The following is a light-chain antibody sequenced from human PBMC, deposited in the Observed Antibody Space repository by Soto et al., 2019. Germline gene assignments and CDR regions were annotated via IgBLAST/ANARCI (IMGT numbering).Light chain of an antibody. J-gene: IGKJ5*01. CDR3: QQYYSSFIT. Sequence: DIVMTQSPDSLAVSLGERATINCKSSQSVFYSSTNKNYLAWYQQKPGQPPKLLIYWASTRESGVPDRFSGSGSGTDFTLTISSLQAEDVAVYYCQQYYSSFITFGQGTRLEIK. CDR2: WAS. V-gene: IGKV4-1*01. CDR1: QSVFYSSTNKNY.